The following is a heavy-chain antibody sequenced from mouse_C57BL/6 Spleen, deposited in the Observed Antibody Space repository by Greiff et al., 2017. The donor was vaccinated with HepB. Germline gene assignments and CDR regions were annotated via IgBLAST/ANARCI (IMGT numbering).Heavy chain of an antibody. Sequence: VQLQQPGAELVKPGASVKLSCKASGYTFTSYWMHWVKQRPGQGLEWIGMIHPNSGSTNYNEKFKSKATLTVDKSSSTAYMQLSSLTSEDSAVYYCARSLYYYGSSYGYFDVWGTGTTVTVSS. CDR2: IHPNSGST. V-gene: IGHV1-64*01. J-gene: IGHJ1*03. CDR1: GYTFTSYW. D-gene: IGHD1-1*01. CDR3: ARSLYYYGSSYGYFDV.